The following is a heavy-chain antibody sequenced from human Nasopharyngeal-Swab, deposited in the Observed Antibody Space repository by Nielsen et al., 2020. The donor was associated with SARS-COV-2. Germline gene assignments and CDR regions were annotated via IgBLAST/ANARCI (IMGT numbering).Heavy chain of an antibody. CDR3: ARVPATVWSDAFDI. V-gene: IGHV3-7*03. D-gene: IGHD3-10*01. CDR1: GFTFSSYW. J-gene: IGHJ3*02. CDR2: IKQDGSEK. Sequence: GASLKISCAASGFTFSSYWMSWVRQAPGKGLEWVANIKQDGSEKYYVDSVKGRFTISRDNAKNSLYLQMNSLRAEDTAVYYCARVPATVWSDAFDIWGQGTMVTVSS.